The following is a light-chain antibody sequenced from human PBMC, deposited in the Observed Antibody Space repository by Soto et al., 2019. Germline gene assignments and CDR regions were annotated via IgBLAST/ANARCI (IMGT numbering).Light chain of an antibody. Sequence: DIQMTQSPSTLSASVGDRVTITCRASQSISSWMAWYQQKPGKAPKLLIYDASSLESGVPSRFSGSGSGTEFTLTISSLQSDDFGTHYCQQYYTLRTFGHGTKLEIK. CDR3: QQYYTLRT. CDR2: DAS. V-gene: IGKV1-5*01. CDR1: QSISSW. J-gene: IGKJ2*01.